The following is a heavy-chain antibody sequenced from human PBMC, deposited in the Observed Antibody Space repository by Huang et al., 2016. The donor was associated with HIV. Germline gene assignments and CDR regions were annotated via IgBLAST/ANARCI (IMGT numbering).Heavy chain of an antibody. CDR2: MNPKSGKV. J-gene: IGHJ3*01. Sequence: QIQLAQSGAEVKKPGASVKVSCKASGYTFTNYYINWVRQASGQGLEWMGWMNPKSGKVGYTKKFQGRVAILRNSSINTSYLEVTSLTSEDTAVYYCARGFGINYNHEAFDVWGQGTMVTVSS. CDR1: GYTFTNYY. V-gene: IGHV1-8*01. D-gene: IGHD3-10*01. CDR3: ARGFGINYNHEAFDV.